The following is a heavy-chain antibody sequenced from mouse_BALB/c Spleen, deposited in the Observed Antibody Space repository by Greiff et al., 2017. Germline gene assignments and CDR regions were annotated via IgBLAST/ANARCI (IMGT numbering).Heavy chain of an antibody. V-gene: IGHV1-31*01. CDR3: ARSGGYYVDAMDY. CDR2: INPYNGAT. Sequence: EVQLLQSGPELVKPGASVKISCTASGYSFTGYYMHWVKQSHVKSLEWIGRINPYNGATSYNQNFKDKASLTVDKSSSTAYMELHSLTSEDSAVYYCARSGGYYVDAMDYWGQGTSVTVSS. CDR1: GYSFTGYY. J-gene: IGHJ4*01. D-gene: IGHD2-3*01.